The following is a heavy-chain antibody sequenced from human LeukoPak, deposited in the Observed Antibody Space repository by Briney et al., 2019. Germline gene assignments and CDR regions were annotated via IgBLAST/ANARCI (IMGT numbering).Heavy chain of an antibody. Sequence: SETLSLTCTVSGGSISSSSYYWGWIRQPPGKGLEWIGSIYYSGSTYYNPSLKSRVTISVDTSKNQFSLKLSSVTAADTAVYYCAKRHWNYADDYWGRGTLVTVSS. V-gene: IGHV4-39*01. J-gene: IGHJ4*02. CDR2: IYYSGST. CDR1: GGSISSSSYY. D-gene: IGHD1-7*01. CDR3: AKRHWNYADDY.